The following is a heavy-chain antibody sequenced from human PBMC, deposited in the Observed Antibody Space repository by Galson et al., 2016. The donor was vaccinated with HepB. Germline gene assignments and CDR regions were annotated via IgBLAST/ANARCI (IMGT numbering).Heavy chain of an antibody. D-gene: IGHD1-26*01. J-gene: IGHJ6*04. CDR3: ARVAYGGLTGYYGMDV. Sequence: TLSLTCTVSGGSISSGGYYWSWIRQHPGKGLEWIGYNYYSGSTYYNPSLKSRATISVDTSKNQFSLKLSSVTAADTAVYYCARVAYGGLTGYYGMDVWGKGTTVTVSS. CDR2: NYYSGST. CDR1: GGSISSGGYY. V-gene: IGHV4-31*03.